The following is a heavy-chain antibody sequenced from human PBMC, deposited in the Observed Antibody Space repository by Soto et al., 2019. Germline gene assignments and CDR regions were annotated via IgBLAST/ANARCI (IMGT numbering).Heavy chain of an antibody. Sequence: EVQLVESGGGLVQPGGSLRLSCAASGFTLSSYWMHWVRQAPGKGLVWVSRINSDGSRTNYADSVKGRFTISRDNAKNTLYQQMNSLRAEDTALYFCARGLLRESYYTLGFWGQGTVVTVSS. V-gene: IGHV3-74*01. CDR2: INSDGSRT. CDR3: ARGLLRESYYTLGF. D-gene: IGHD1-26*01. J-gene: IGHJ4*02. CDR1: GFTLSSYW.